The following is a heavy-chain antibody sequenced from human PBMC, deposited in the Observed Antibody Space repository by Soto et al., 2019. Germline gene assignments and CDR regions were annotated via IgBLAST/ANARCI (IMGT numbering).Heavy chain of an antibody. D-gene: IGHD3-10*01. CDR1: GYTFTGYF. J-gene: IGHJ6*02. V-gene: IGHV1-2*02. CDR2: SNPHSGDT. Sequence: ASVKVSCNASGYTFTGYFMHWLRQAPGQGPEWMGWSNPHSGDTKYAQKFQDRVTMTRDTTITTAYLELRSLSSDDTAVYYCARSIGFGEAYYFGMDVWGQGTTVTVSS. CDR3: ARSIGFGEAYYFGMDV.